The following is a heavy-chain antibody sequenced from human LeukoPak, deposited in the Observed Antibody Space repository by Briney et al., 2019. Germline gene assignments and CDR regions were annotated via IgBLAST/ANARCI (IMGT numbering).Heavy chain of an antibody. J-gene: IGHJ4*02. CDR2: IYYSGST. Sequence: SETLSLTCTVSGVSISSYYWGWIRQPPGKGLEWIGYIYYSGSTNYNPSLKSRVTISVDTSKNQFSLKLRSVTAAATAVYYCASERDDFWSGYMDYWGQGTLVTVSS. CDR3: ASERDDFWSGYMDY. CDR1: GVSISSYY. V-gene: IGHV4-59*08. D-gene: IGHD3-3*01.